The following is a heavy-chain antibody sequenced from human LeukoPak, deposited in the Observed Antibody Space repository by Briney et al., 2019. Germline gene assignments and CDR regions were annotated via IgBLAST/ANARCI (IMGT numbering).Heavy chain of an antibody. CDR2: IYTSGST. CDR3: ARDHRNYYDSSGYYRHNAFDI. J-gene: IGHJ3*02. Sequence: PSETLSLTCTVSGGFISSYYWSWIRPPAGKGLEWIGRIYTSGSTNYNPSLKSRVTMSVDTSKNQFSLKLSSVTAADTAVYYCARDHRNYYDSSGYYRHNAFDIWGQGTMVTVSS. CDR1: GGFISSYY. V-gene: IGHV4-4*07. D-gene: IGHD3-22*01.